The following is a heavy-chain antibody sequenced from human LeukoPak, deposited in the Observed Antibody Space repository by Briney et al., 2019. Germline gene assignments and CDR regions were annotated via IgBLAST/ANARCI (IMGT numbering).Heavy chain of an antibody. J-gene: IGHJ4*02. Sequence: PSETLSLTCTVSGVSISGYYWSWSRQAPGKGVEWIGNLYYNRGAWYKSSLKSRVTTSVDTSKNEFSLRLSSETAADTAVYYCARWSDCGGDCHILDYWGQGILVTVSS. D-gene: IGHD2-21*02. CDR1: GVSISGYY. CDR2: LYYNRGA. V-gene: IGHV4-59*01. CDR3: ARWSDCGGDCHILDY.